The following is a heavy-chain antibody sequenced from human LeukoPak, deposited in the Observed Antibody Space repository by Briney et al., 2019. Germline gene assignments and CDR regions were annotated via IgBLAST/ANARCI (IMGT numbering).Heavy chain of an antibody. J-gene: IGHJ4*02. CDR2: VTGSGSAT. CDR1: GFTFSSFA. Sequence: GGSLRLSCAASGFTFSSFAMSWVRQAPGKGLEWVSAVTGSGSATDYADFVKGRFTISRDNSKNTQYLQMNSLRAEDTAVYYCAKRFGESYGHFDYWGQGTLVTVSS. CDR3: AKRFGESYGHFDY. D-gene: IGHD1-26*01. V-gene: IGHV3-23*01.